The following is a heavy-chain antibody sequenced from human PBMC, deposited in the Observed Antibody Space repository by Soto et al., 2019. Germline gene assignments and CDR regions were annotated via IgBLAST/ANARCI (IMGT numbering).Heavy chain of an antibody. Sequence: PGGSLRLSCAASGFTFSSYEMNWVRQAPGKGLEWVSYISSSGSTIYYADSVKGRFTISRDNAKNSLYLQMNSLRAEDTAVYYCARVNYYDSRYYYYGMDVWGQGTTVTVSS. J-gene: IGHJ6*02. CDR3: ARVNYYDSRYYYYGMDV. V-gene: IGHV3-48*03. CDR2: ISSSGSTI. CDR1: GFTFSSYE. D-gene: IGHD3-22*01.